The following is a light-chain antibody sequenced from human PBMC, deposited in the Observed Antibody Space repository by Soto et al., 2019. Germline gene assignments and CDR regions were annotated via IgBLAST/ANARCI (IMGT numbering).Light chain of an antibody. CDR1: SSDIGGYKD. CDR2: EVS. J-gene: IGLJ2*01. Sequence: QSALTQPASVSGSPGQSITISCTGTSSDIGGYKDVSWYQQHPGTAPKLMIYEVSNRPSGVSNRFSGSKSGNTASLTISGLHAEDEADYYCSSYTSRSTVVFGGGTKLTVL. V-gene: IGLV2-14*01. CDR3: SSYTSRSTVV.